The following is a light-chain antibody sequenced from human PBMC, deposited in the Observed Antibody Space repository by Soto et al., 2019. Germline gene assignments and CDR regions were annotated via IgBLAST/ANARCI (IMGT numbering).Light chain of an antibody. J-gene: IGKJ1*01. CDR3: QQYNICPQT. V-gene: IGKV3-20*01. CDR2: GAS. Sequence: EIVLAQSPGTLSLSPGERATLSCRASQSVSSSDLAWYQHKPGQAPRLLIYGASSRATGIPARFSGSGSGTEFTLTISSLQFEDFAVYFCQQYNICPQTSGQGTKVEIK. CDR1: QSVSSSD.